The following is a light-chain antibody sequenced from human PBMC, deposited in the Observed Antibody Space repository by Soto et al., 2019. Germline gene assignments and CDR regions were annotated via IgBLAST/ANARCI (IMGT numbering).Light chain of an antibody. CDR3: QQYSSYWT. CDR1: QNINNY. Sequence: DIQMTQSPSSLSASVGDSVTITCRASQNINNYLNWYQQKPGKAPKLMIYDASNLESGVPSRFSGSGSGTEFTLTISSLQPEDFATYYCQQYSSYWTVGQGTKVDIK. CDR2: DAS. V-gene: IGKV1-5*01. J-gene: IGKJ1*01.